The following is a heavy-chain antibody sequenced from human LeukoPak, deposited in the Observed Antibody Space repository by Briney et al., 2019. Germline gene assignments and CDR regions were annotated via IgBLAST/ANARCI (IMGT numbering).Heavy chain of an antibody. V-gene: IGHV1-69*13. J-gene: IGHJ6*03. CDR2: IIPIFGTA. D-gene: IGHD3-16*02. CDR3: ARDGGALYVWGSYRSYYYYYMDV. CDR1: GGAFSSYA. Sequence: SVKVSCKASGGAFSSYAISWVRQAPGQGLEWMGGIIPIFGTANYAQKFQGRVTITADESTSTAYMELSSLRSDDTAVYYCARDGGALYVWGSYRSYYYYYMDVWGKGTTVTVSS.